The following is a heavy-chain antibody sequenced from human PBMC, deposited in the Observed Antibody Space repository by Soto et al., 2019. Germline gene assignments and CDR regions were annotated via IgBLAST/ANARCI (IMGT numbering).Heavy chain of an antibody. CDR3: ARQIGYCSGGSCYSALNWFDP. Sequence: PSETLSLTCTVSGGSISSSSYYWGWTRQPPGKGLEWIGSIYYSGSTYYNPSLKSRVTISVDTSKNQFSLKLSSVTAADTAVYYCARQIGYCSGGSCYSALNWFDPWGQGTLVTVSS. J-gene: IGHJ5*02. CDR2: IYYSGST. V-gene: IGHV4-39*01. CDR1: GGSISSSSYY. D-gene: IGHD2-15*01.